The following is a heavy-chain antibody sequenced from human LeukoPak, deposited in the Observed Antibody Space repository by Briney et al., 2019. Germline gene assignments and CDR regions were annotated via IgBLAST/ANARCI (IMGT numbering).Heavy chain of an antibody. CDR3: ARCPPSGSYACLH. Sequence: ASVKVSCKASGYTFTSYDINWVRQATGQGLEWMGWMNPNSGNAGYAQKFQGRVTMTRNTSISTAYMELSSLRSEDTSVYYCARCPPSGSYACLHWGQGTLVTVSS. D-gene: IGHD1-26*01. CDR1: GYTFTSYD. V-gene: IGHV1-8*01. CDR2: MNPNSGNA. J-gene: IGHJ1*01.